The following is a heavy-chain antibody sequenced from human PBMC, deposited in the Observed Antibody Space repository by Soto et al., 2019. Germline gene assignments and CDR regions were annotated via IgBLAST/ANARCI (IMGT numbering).Heavy chain of an antibody. J-gene: IGHJ3*02. CDR1: GGSISSSSYY. Sequence: PSETLSLTCTVSGGSISSSSYYWGWIRQPPGKGLEWIGSIYYSGSTYYNPSLKRRVTISVDTSKNQFSLKLSSVTAADTAVYYCARPAYCGGDCYSMRVAFDIWGQGTMVT. D-gene: IGHD2-21*02. V-gene: IGHV4-39*01. CDR2: IYYSGST. CDR3: ARPAYCGGDCYSMRVAFDI.